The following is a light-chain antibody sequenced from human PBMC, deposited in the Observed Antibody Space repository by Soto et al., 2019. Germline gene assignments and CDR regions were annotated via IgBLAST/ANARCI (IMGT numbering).Light chain of an antibody. CDR1: QTISTW. Sequence: DIQVTQSTSSLSASVGDRVTITCRASQTISTWMAWYQQKPGKANKLLVYDAYTLQSGVASRFSGSGSGTEFTLMISGLRPQDSAISSCQRYPNTNNPGLFGQGTKVDIK. J-gene: IGKJ2*01. CDR3: QRYPNTNNPGL. V-gene: IGKV1-5*01. CDR2: DAY.